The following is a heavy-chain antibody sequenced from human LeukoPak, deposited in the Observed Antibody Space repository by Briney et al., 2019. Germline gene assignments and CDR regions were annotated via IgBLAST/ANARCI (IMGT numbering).Heavy chain of an antibody. Sequence: PAGTLSLTCAASGFTFSNYALSWVRQAPGKGLEWVLAIIGSGGSTYYADSEKGLFTITRDNSKTTLYLQMNRRRAEDTVVYYCAKGQPMVRGGPISNRWGQGTLVTVSS. V-gene: IGHV3-23*01. D-gene: IGHD3-10*01. CDR1: GFTFSNYA. CDR3: AKGQPMVRGGPISNR. CDR2: IIGSGGST. J-gene: IGHJ5*02.